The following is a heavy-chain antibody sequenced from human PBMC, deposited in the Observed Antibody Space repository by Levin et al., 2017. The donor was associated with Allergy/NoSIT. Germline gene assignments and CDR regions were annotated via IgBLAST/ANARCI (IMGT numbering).Heavy chain of an antibody. CDR2: ISDNGGGT. V-gene: IGHV3-23*01. CDR1: RFTFSKYA. Sequence: GGSLRLSCAASRFTFSKYAMSWVRQGPGKGLEWVSGISDNGGGTYYADSVKGRFTISRDNSKSMLYLQMNSLGADDTAVYFCAKALFYSDYYDAFDIWGQGTLVTVSS. J-gene: IGHJ3*02. CDR3: AKALFYSDYYDAFDI. D-gene: IGHD4-11*01.